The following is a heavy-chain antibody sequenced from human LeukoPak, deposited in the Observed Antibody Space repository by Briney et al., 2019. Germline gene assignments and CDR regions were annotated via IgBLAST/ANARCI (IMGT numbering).Heavy chain of an antibody. Sequence: ASVKVSCKAAGYSFTNYAIQWVRQAPGQRLEWMGWINAGNGKTKYSQKFQGRVTITRDTSATTAYMELSGLRSEDTAVYYCARAIWTSTVTTYYLDYWGQEPWSPSPQ. J-gene: IGHJ4*01. D-gene: IGHD4-17*01. CDR3: ARAIWTSTVTTYYLDY. CDR2: INAGNGKT. V-gene: IGHV1-3*01. CDR1: GYSFTNYA.